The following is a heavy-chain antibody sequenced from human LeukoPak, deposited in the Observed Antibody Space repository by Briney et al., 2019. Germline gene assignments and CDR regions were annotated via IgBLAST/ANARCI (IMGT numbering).Heavy chain of an antibody. V-gene: IGHV3-15*01. J-gene: IGHJ4*02. D-gene: IGHD2-15*01. CDR2: IKSKTDGGTP. Sequence: PGGSLRLSCAASGFTFSNVWMSWVRQAPGKGLEWVGRIKSKTDGGTPDYAARVKGRFTISRDDSKNTLYLQMDSLKTEDTAVYYCITDFAGGSCLWGQGTLVTVSS. CDR3: ITDFAGGSCL. CDR1: GFTFSNVW.